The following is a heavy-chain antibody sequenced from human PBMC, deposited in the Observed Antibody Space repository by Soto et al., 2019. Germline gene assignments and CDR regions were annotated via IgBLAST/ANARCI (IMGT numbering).Heavy chain of an antibody. V-gene: IGHV4-31*03. CDR3: ARDRGVYEYGAYGAFDI. CDR1: GGSISSGGYY. CDR2: IYYSGST. D-gene: IGHD3-16*01. Sequence: QVQLQESGPGLVKPSQTLSLTCTVSGGSISSGGYYWSWIRQHPGKGLEWIGYIYYSGSTYYNPSLKSRVTISVDTCKNQYSLKLSSVTAADTAVYYCARDRGVYEYGAYGAFDIWGQGKMVTVSS. J-gene: IGHJ3*02.